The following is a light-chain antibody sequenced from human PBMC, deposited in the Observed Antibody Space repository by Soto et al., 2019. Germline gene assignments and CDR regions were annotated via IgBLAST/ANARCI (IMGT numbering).Light chain of an antibody. V-gene: IGLV2-14*01. CDR1: SSDVGGYNY. CDR3: SSYTSSSTPYV. Sequence: QSALTQPASVSGSPGQSITISWTGTSSDVGGYNYVSWYQQHPGKAPKLMIYDLINRPSGVSNRFSGSKSGNTASLTISGLQAEDEADYYCSSYTSSSTPYVFGTGTKLTVL. J-gene: IGLJ1*01. CDR2: DLI.